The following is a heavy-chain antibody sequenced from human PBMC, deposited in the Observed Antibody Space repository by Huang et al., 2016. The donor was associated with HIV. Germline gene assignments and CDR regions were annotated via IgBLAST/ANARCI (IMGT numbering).Heavy chain of an antibody. CDR2: IYYSGST. CDR3: ARHERWAMVRGVPQWGFDY. Sequence: QLQLQESGPGLVKPSETLSLTCTVSGGSISSSSYYWGWLRQPPGKGLEWIGTIYYSGSTYYNPSLKCRVTISVDTSKNQFSLKLSSVTAADMAVYYCARHERWAMVRGVPQWGFDYWGQGTLVTVSS. V-gene: IGHV4-39*01. CDR1: GGSISSSSYY. J-gene: IGHJ4*02. D-gene: IGHD3-10*01.